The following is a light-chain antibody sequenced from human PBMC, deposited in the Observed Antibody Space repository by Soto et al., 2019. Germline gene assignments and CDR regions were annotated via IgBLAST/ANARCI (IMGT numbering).Light chain of an antibody. J-gene: IGKJ2*01. V-gene: IGKV3-15*01. CDR3: QQGHNWPLA. CDR1: HGINSE. CDR2: GAS. Sequence: EIVMQQSPATLSPPPGERADLSSRASHGINSELAWYQHKPGQPPRLLIYGASTRAIGVPARFTGSGSGSDFTLTISGLQSEDFAVYYCQQGHNWPLAFGQGTRLEI.